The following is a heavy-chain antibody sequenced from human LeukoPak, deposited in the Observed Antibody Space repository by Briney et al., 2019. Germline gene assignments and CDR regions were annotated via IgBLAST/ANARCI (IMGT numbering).Heavy chain of an antibody. J-gene: IGHJ4*02. CDR3: ARVRGPFDY. CDR2: ISWNSGSI. Sequence: QPGGSLRLSCAASGFTFDDYAMHWVRQAPGKGLEWVSGISWNSGSIGYADSVKGRFTISRDNAKNSLYLQMNSLRAEDTALYYCARVRGPFDYWGQGTLVTVSS. D-gene: IGHD3-10*01. CDR1: GFTFDDYA. V-gene: IGHV3-9*01.